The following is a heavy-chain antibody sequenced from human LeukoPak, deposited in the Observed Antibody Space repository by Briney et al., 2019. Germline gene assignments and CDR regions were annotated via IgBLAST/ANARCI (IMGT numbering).Heavy chain of an antibody. CDR3: AVWTSGNY. Sequence: FTSSASGFTFNGSWMNWVRQAPGKGLEWVANMDPSGSQTRYVDSVKGRFTISKDDRGTSLYLEMHSLRAEDTAIYYCAVWTSGNYWGQGALVTVSS. J-gene: IGHJ4*02. CDR2: MDPSGSQT. V-gene: IGHV3-7*01. CDR1: GFTFNGSW. D-gene: IGHD1-1*01.